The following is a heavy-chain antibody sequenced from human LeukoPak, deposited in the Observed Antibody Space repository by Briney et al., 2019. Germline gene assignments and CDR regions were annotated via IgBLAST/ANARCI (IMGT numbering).Heavy chain of an antibody. Sequence: SETLSLTCTVSGGSISSYHWTWIRQPPGKGLEWIGSIYYSGSTNYSPSLKSRVTISIDTSKNQFSLKLTSVTAADTAVYYCARGFADSSGYLLSYFDYWGQGTLVTVSS. CDR2: IYYSGST. CDR1: GGSISSYH. J-gene: IGHJ4*02. CDR3: ARGFADSSGYLLSYFDY. V-gene: IGHV4-59*01. D-gene: IGHD3-22*01.